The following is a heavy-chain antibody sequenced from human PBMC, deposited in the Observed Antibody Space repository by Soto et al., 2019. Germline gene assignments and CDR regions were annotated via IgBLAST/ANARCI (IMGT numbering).Heavy chain of an antibody. Sequence: PSETLSLTCPVSGGSLSSGVYYWSWIRQHPGKGLEWIGYIYYSGSTYYNPSLKSRVTISVDTSKNQFSLTLSSVTAADTARYYWARGGVGGTRSEYCIHWGQRIQVPASS. J-gene: IGHJ1*01. D-gene: IGHD6-19*01. CDR1: GGSLSSGVYY. V-gene: IGHV4-31*03. CDR3: ARGGVGGTRSEYCIH. CDR2: IYYSGST.